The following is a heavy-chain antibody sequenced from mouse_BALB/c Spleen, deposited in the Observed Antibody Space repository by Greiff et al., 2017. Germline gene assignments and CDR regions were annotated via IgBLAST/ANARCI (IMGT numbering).Heavy chain of an antibody. CDR3: ARGSNSAWFAY. J-gene: IGHJ3*01. V-gene: IGHV5-17*02. CDR1: GFTFSSFG. Sequence: EVKLMESGGGLVQPGGSRKLSCAASGFTFSSFGMHWVRQAPEKGLEWVAYISSGSSTIYYADTVKGRFTISRDNPKNTLFLQMTSLRSEDTAMYYCARGSNSAWFAYWGQGTLVTVSA. CDR2: ISSGSSTI. D-gene: IGHD3-1*01.